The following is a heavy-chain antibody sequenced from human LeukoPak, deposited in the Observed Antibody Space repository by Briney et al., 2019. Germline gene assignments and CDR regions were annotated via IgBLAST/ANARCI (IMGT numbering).Heavy chain of an antibody. V-gene: IGHV3-48*03. CDR1: GFTFRGYR. CDR2: ISSSGSTI. CDR3: ARDIYVNCVRYNALDI. D-gene: IGHD3-16*01. J-gene: IGHJ3*02. Sequence: GGPLRLSCAASGFTFRGYRMKWVRQAPGKGVEWVSYISSSGSTIYYTDSMKGRFAISRDSGKNSLYLQINSVRGEDAAVYYCARDIYVNCVRYNALDIWGQGTMVTVSS.